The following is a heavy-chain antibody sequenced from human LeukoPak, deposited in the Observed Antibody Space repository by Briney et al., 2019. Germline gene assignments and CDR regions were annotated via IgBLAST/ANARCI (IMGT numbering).Heavy chain of an antibody. CDR3: ARGAPSDYYDSSGPFGAFDI. CDR2: ISYDGSNK. CDR1: GFTFSSYA. J-gene: IGHJ3*02. V-gene: IGHV3-30-3*01. Sequence: GGSLRLSCAASGFTFSSYAMHWVRQAPGKGLEWVAVISYDGSNKYSADSVKGRFTISRDNSKNTLYLQMNSLRAEDTAVYYCARGAPSDYYDSSGPFGAFDIWGQGTMVTVSS. D-gene: IGHD3-22*01.